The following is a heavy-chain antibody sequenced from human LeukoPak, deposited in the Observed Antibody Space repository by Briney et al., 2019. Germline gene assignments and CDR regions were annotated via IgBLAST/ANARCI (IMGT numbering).Heavy chain of an antibody. CDR1: GGSFSGYY. D-gene: IGHD3-9*01. CDR3: ARVGRYFDWLFDY. J-gene: IGHJ4*02. Sequence: SETLSLTCAVYGGSFSGYYWSWIRQPPGKGLEWIGEINHSGSTNYNPSLKSRVTISVDTSKNQFSLKLSSVTAADTAVYHCARVGRYFDWLFDYWGQGTLVTVSS. CDR2: INHSGST. V-gene: IGHV4-34*01.